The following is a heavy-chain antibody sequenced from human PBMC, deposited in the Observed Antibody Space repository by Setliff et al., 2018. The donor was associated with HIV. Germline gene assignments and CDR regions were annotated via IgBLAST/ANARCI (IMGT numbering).Heavy chain of an antibody. CDR3: TKGTRYSGF. J-gene: IGHJ4*02. V-gene: IGHV3-15*01. CDR2: IKSNTDYGTT. CDR1: GFTLSDAW. D-gene: IGHD6-13*01. Sequence: GGSLRLSCAASGFTLSDAWMSWVRQAPGKGLEWVGRIKSNTDYGTTDYATPLKGRFTISRDDSKNTLFLQMKSLKTEDTAVYYCTKGTRYSGFWGQGTLVTVSS.